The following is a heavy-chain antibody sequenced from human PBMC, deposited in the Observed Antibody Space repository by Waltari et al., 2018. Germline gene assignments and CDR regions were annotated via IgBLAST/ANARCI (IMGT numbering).Heavy chain of an antibody. J-gene: IGHJ5*02. CDR1: GSSISSGYY. CDR3: AREAIVWLVLRGSWFDP. V-gene: IGHV4-38-2*02. Sequence: QVQLQESGPGLMKPSEPLSLPCSVSGSSISSGYYWGWIRQPPGKGLAWIGSIYHSGSTYYNPYLKSRVTISVDTSKNQCSLKLSSVTAADTAVYYCAREAIVWLVLRGSWFDPWGQGTLVTVSS. CDR2: IYHSGST. D-gene: IGHD6-19*01.